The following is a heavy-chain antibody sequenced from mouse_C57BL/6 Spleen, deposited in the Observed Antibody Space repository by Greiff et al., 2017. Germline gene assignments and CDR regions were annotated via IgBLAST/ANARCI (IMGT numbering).Heavy chain of an antibody. J-gene: IGHJ3*01. CDR3: ARERDDYDEGFAY. CDR2: IYPRDGST. CDR1: GYTFTDHT. Sequence: VMLVESDAELVKPGASVKISCKVSGYTFTDHTIHWMKQRPEQGLEWIGYIYPRDGSTKYNEKFKGKATLTADKSSSTAYMQLNSLTSEDSAVYFCARERDDYDEGFAYWGQGTLVTVSA. V-gene: IGHV1-78*01. D-gene: IGHD2-4*01.